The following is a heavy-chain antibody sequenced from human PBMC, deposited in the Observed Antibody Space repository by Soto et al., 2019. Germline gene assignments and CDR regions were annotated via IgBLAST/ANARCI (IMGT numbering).Heavy chain of an antibody. CDR3: AHIDPKIVPAGGHGGFDF. D-gene: IGHD2-21*02. CDR2: IYWDDDK. Sequence: QITLKESGPTLVKPTQTLTLTCTVSGFSVSSSGEGVGWIRQPPGKALEWLALIYWDDDKRYSPSLKSRLTITKXTXXXQXXLTLTNMDPVDTATYYCAHIDPKIVPAGGHGGFDFWGQGTLVTVSS. J-gene: IGHJ4*02. CDR1: GFSVSSSGEG. V-gene: IGHV2-5*02.